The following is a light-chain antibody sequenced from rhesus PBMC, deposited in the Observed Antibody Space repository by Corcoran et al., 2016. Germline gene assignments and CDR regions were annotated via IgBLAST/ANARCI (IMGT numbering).Light chain of an antibody. J-gene: IGKJ2*01. CDR3: LQYNTYPYS. Sequence: DIQMTQSPSSLSASVGDTVTITCRASQGISSYLNWFQQKPGKALKVLTYAASSLESGVPSRFSGSVSGTDFTLTISSLQPEDFAVYYCLQYNTYPYSFGQGTKVEIK. CDR1: QGISSY. CDR2: AAS. V-gene: IGKV1-28*02.